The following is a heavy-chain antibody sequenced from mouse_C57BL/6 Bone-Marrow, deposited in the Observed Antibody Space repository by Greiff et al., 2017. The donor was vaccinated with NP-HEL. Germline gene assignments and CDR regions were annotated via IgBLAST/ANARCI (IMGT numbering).Heavy chain of an antibody. CDR1: GFSLTSYG. Sequence: QVQLKESGPGLVQPSQSLSITCTVSGFSLTSYGVHWVRQSPGKGLEWLGVIWSGGSTDYNAAFISRLSISKDNSKSQVFFKMNSLQADDTAIYYCARNYYSNYVWFAYGGQGTLVTVSA. V-gene: IGHV2-2*01. J-gene: IGHJ3*01. CDR2: IWSGGST. D-gene: IGHD2-5*01. CDR3: ARNYYSNYVWFAY.